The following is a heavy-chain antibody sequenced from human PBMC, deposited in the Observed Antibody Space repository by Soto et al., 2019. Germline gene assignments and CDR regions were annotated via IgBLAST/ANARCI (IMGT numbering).Heavy chain of an antibody. CDR1: GYTFTGYY. CDR3: ARGRRREEDDY. D-gene: IGHD1-26*01. CDR2: INPSSGGT. V-gene: IGHV1-2*02. Sequence: QVQLVQSGAEVKKPGASVKVSCKASGYTFTGYYMHWVRQAPGQGLEWMGWINPSSGGTNYAQKFEGSVTMTRDTSISTAYVELSRLRSDDTAVYYCARGRRREEDDYWGQGTLVTVSS. J-gene: IGHJ4*02.